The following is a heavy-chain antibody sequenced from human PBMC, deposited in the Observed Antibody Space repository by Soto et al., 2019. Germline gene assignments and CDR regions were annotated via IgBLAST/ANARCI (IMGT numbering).Heavy chain of an antibody. V-gene: IGHV2-5*01. Sequence: GSGATLGNPTQTLRLACTFPGFSLSSSGEGVGWIRQPPGKALEWLALIYWNDDKRYSPSLKSRLTITKDTSKNQVVLIMINMDPVVTATYYCAHSYGHFDYWGQGILVTVSS. J-gene: IGHJ4*02. CDR3: AHSYGHFDY. D-gene: IGHD4-17*01. CDR1: GFSLSSSGEG. CDR2: IYWNDDK.